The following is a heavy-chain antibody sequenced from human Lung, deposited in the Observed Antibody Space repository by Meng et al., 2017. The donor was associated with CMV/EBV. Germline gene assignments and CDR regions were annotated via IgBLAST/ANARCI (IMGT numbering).Heavy chain of an antibody. V-gene: IGHV2-70D*14. CDR2: IDWDDEK. Sequence: GXXLVXPTHAFTLTYTFSGFLLSTSGMRVSWIRQPPGKDLEWLARIDWDDEKFHSTPLKTRLTISKETSKNQVGSTMTNMDPVDTAPYSCPRDVAGYSIFDPWXQGTLVTVSS. CDR1: GFLLSTSGMR. J-gene: IGHJ5*02. D-gene: IGHD6-13*01. CDR3: PRDVAGYSIFDP.